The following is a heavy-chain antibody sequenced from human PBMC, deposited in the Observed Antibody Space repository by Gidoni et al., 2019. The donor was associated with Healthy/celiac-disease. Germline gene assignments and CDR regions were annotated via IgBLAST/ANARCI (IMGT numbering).Heavy chain of an antibody. J-gene: IGHJ6*03. CDR2: IYYSGST. Sequence: QVQLQESCPGLVTPSETLSLPCTVSGGSLSSYSWSWIRLPPGKGLAWIGYIYYSGSTNYNPSLKSRVTISVDTSKNQFSLKLSSVTAADTAVYYCARVGSSSWSTVYYYYYDMDVWGKGTTVTVSS. V-gene: IGHV4-59*01. D-gene: IGHD6-13*01. CDR3: ARVGSSSWSTVYYYYYDMDV. CDR1: GGSLSSYS.